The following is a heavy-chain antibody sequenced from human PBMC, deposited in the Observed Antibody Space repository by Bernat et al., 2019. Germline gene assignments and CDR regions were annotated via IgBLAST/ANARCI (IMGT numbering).Heavy chain of an antibody. J-gene: IGHJ3*02. CDR3: ARELHYYDRRGYWRAFDI. CDR2: IIHSGST. D-gene: IGHD3-22*01. CDR1: GGSFSGYY. V-gene: IGHV4-34*12. Sequence: QVQLQQWGAGLLKPSETLSLTCAVYGGSFSGYYWSWIRQPPGMGLEWIGEIIHSGSTNYNPSLKSRVTISVEASKNQFYLELGSGTGADTAVYYCARELHYYDRRGYWRAFDIWGQGTMVTVSS.